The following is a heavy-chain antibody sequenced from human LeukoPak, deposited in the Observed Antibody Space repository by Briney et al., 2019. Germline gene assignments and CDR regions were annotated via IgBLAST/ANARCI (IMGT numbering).Heavy chain of an antibody. CDR1: GFTFTNAY. Sequence: PGGSLRLSCVASGFTFTNAYMSWVRQAPGKGLEWLSRVNTNADGGTTDSAAPLEGRISISRDDSKRTVYLQITGMKVDDSDVFYCTTAFPDCTSALCTGSWGQGTLVTVSS. V-gene: IGHV3-15*01. J-gene: IGHJ4*02. CDR2: VNTNADGGTT. D-gene: IGHD2-8*02. CDR3: TTAFPDCTSALCTGS.